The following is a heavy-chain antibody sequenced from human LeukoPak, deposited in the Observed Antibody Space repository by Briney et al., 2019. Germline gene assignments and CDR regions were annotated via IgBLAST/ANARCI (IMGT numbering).Heavy chain of an antibody. J-gene: IGHJ4*02. CDR1: GGSISSYY. Sequence: SQTLSLTCTVSGGSISSYYWSWIRQPPGKGLEWIGYIYYSGSTNYNPSLKSRVTISVDTSKNQFSLKLSSVTAADTAVYYCARAQGRGRYYFDYWGQGTLVTVSS. V-gene: IGHV4-59*01. D-gene: IGHD1-26*01. CDR3: ARAQGRGRYYFDY. CDR2: IYYSGST.